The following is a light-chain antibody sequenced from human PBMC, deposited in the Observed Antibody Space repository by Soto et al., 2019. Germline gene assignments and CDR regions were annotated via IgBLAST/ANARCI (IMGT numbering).Light chain of an antibody. CDR3: QQANRFTLN. CDR1: QDINTW. Sequence: DIQMTQSPSAVSASVGDRFTFTCRASQDINTWLAWYQKKPGKAPHLLIYAASTLHSGVPSRFSGSGSGTHFTLTINSLQPEDFGTYYCQQANRFTLNFGGGTKV. J-gene: IGKJ4*01. CDR2: AAS. V-gene: IGKV1-12*01.